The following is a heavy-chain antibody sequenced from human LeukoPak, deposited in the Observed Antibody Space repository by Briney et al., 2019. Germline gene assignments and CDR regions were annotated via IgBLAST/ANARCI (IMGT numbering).Heavy chain of an antibody. CDR3: ARDPNGDYIGAFDI. Sequence: GGSLRLSCAASGFTFSTSAMNWVRQAPGKGLEWVSSINQGATHIYYADSVRGRFTISRDNSRNTLYLQMNRLRVDDTAVYYCARDPNGDYIGAFDILGQGTMVTVSS. CDR2: INQGATHI. D-gene: IGHD4-17*01. V-gene: IGHV3-21*04. CDR1: GFTFSTSA. J-gene: IGHJ3*02.